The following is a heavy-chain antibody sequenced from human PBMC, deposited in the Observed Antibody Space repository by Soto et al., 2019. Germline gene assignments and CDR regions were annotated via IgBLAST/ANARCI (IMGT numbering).Heavy chain of an antibody. Sequence: QVQLVESGGGVVQPGRSLRLSCAASGFTFTSYAMHWVRQAPGKGLEWVAVISNDGSNYYYADSVRGRFTISRDNTKNTLFLHMSSLRGEDSGVYYCARGTTLAIFDSGMDVWGQGTTVTVSS. J-gene: IGHJ6*02. CDR3: ARGTTLAIFDSGMDV. V-gene: IGHV3-30-3*01. CDR2: ISNDGSNY. CDR1: GFTFTSYA. D-gene: IGHD3-3*01.